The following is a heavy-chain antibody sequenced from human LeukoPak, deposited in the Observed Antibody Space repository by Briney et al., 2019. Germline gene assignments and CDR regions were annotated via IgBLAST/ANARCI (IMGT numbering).Heavy chain of an antibody. CDR2: IHYRGST. CDR1: GGSISSYY. CDR3: ARYGHFDWLLDI. J-gene: IGHJ3*02. D-gene: IGHD3-9*01. Sequence: SETLSLTCTVSGGSISSYYWSWIRQPPGKGLEWIGHIHYRGSTNYNPSLKSRVTISVDTSKNQISLKLSSVTAADTAVYYCARYGHFDWLLDIWGQGTMVTVSS. V-gene: IGHV4-59*08.